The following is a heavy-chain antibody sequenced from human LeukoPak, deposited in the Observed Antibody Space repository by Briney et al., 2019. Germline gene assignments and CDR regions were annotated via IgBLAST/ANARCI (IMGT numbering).Heavy chain of an antibody. J-gene: IGHJ6*02. CDR2: INPSGGST. V-gene: IGHV1-46*01. CDR1: GYTFTSYA. CDR3: ARDWGGATHGNYYYYHGMDV. D-gene: IGHD1-26*01. Sequence: ASVKVSCKASGYTFTSYAMHWVRQAPGQGLEWMGIINPSGGSTSYAQKFQGRVTMTRDTSTSTVYMELSSLRSEDTAVYYCARDWGGATHGNYYYYHGMDVWGQGTTVTVSS.